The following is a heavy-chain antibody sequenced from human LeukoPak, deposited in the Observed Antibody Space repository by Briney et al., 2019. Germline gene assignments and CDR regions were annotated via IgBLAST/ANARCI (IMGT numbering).Heavy chain of an antibody. V-gene: IGHV4-39*01. CDR2: IYYSGST. D-gene: IGHD5-18*01. CDR1: GGSISSSSYY. Sequence: SETLSLTCTVSGGSISSSSYYWGWIRQPPGKGLEWIGSIYYSGSTYHNPSLKSRVTISVDTSKNQFSLKLSSVTAADTAVYYCARHGYSYGEPDDAFDIWGQGTMVTVSS. CDR3: ARHGYSYGEPDDAFDI. J-gene: IGHJ3*02.